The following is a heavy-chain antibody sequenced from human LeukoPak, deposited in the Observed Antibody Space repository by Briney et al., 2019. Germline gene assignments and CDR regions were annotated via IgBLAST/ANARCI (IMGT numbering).Heavy chain of an antibody. CDR2: IRSKAYGGTT. D-gene: IGHD3-22*01. CDR1: GFTFGDYA. CDR3: TRDLSDYYDSSGYSY. J-gene: IGHJ4*02. V-gene: IGHV3-49*04. Sequence: GGSLRLSCTASGFTFGDYAMSWVRQAPGKGLEGVGFIRSKAYGGTTEYAASVKGRFTISRDDSKSIAYLQMNSLKTEDTAVYYCTRDLSDYYDSSGYSYWGQGTLVTVSS.